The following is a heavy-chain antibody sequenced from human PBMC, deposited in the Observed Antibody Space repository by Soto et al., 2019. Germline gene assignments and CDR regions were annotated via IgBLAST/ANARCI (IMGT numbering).Heavy chain of an antibody. Sequence: ASVKVSCKASGYTFTSYGISWVRQAPGQGLEWMGWISAYNGNTNYAQKLQGRVTMTTDTSTSTAYMELRSLRSDDTAVYYCAGRYDISCYFSQGHDAFDIWGQGTMVTVSS. CDR2: ISAYNGNT. D-gene: IGHD3-22*01. CDR3: AGRYDISCYFSQGHDAFDI. V-gene: IGHV1-18*01. J-gene: IGHJ3*02. CDR1: GYTFTSYG.